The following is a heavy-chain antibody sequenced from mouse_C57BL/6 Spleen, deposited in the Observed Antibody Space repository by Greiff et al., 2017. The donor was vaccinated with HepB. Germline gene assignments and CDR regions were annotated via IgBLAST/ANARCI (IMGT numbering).Heavy chain of an antibody. J-gene: IGHJ1*03. V-gene: IGHV5-17*01. Sequence: EVNVVESGGGLVKPGGSLKLSCAASGFTFSDYGMHWVRQAPEKGLEWVAYISSGSSTIYYAETVKGRFTISRDNAKNTLFLQMTSLRSEDTAMYYCARHPRGYFDVWGTGTTVTVSS. CDR1: GFTFSDYG. CDR3: ARHPRGYFDV. D-gene: IGHD3-3*01. CDR2: ISSGSSTI.